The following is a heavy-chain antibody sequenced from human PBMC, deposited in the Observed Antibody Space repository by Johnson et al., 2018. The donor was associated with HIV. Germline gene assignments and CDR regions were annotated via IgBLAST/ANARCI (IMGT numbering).Heavy chain of an antibody. V-gene: IGHV3-13*01. Sequence: VQLVESGGGVVQPGRSLRLSCAASGFTLSSYDMHWVRQATGKGLEWVSEIDTAGDTYYPGSVKGRFTTSRENAKNSLYLQMNSLRAGDTAVYYCARRSIRSDGFDIWGQGTMVTVSS. J-gene: IGHJ3*02. CDR3: ARRSIRSDGFDI. CDR2: IDTAGDT. CDR1: GFTLSSYD. D-gene: IGHD4-11*01.